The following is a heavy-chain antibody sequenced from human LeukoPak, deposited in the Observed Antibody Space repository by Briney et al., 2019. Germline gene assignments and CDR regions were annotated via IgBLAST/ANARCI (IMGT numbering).Heavy chain of an antibody. CDR3: ARALSA. CDR2: IKQDGSEK. V-gene: IGHV3-7*03. Sequence: PGGSLRLSCAASGFTFSNYWMHWVRQAPGKGLEWVANIKQDGSEKYHVDSVKGRFSISRDNAKNSPYLQMNSLRAEDTAVYYCARALSAWGQGTLVTVSS. D-gene: IGHD3-3*01. CDR1: GFTFSNYW. J-gene: IGHJ4*02.